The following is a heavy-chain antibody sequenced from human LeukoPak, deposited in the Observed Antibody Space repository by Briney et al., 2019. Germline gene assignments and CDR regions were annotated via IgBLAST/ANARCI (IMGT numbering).Heavy chain of an antibody. CDR3: ATDSPVAGSKALDY. Sequence: GGSLRLSCAASGFTFSSYGMHWVRQAPGKGLEWVSSISGSSSHTYYADSLKGRFTISRDNARNSLYLQLNSLRADDTAVYYCATDSPVAGSKALDYWGQGTLVTVSS. CDR1: GFTFSSYG. D-gene: IGHD6-19*01. CDR2: ISGSSSHT. V-gene: IGHV3-21*01. J-gene: IGHJ4*02.